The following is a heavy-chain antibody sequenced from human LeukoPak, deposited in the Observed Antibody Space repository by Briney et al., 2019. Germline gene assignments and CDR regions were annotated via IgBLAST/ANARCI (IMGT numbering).Heavy chain of an antibody. Sequence: GGSLRLSCAASGFTVSSNYMSWVRQAPGKGLVWVSRINSDGSSTSYADSVKGRFTISRDNSKNTVYLEMNSLRAEDTAVYYCAKDSTGYSSSWYDSWGQGTLVTVSS. V-gene: IGHV3-74*01. D-gene: IGHD6-13*01. J-gene: IGHJ5*01. CDR3: AKDSTGYSSSWYDS. CDR1: GFTVSSNY. CDR2: INSDGSST.